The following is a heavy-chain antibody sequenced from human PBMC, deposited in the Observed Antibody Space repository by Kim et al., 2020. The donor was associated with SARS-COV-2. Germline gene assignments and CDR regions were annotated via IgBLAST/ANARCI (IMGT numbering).Heavy chain of an antibody. CDR2: ISSSSSYI. Sequence: GGSLRLSCAASGFTFSSYSMNWVRQAPGKGLEWVSSISSSSSYIYYADSVKGRFTISRDNAKNSLYLQMNSLRAEDTAVYYCARGAYSSSWYGDNGYYYYGMDVWGQGTTVTVSS. CDR3: ARGAYSSSWYGDNGYYYYGMDV. D-gene: IGHD6-13*01. V-gene: IGHV3-21*04. CDR1: GFTFSSYS. J-gene: IGHJ6*02.